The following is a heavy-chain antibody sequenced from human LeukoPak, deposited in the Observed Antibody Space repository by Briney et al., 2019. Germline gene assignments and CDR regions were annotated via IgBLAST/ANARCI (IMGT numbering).Heavy chain of an antibody. CDR2: INYSGSA. V-gene: IGHV4-59*01. CDR1: GGSISNYY. Sequence: SETLSLTCTVSGGSISNYYWSWIRQPPGKGLEWIAYINYSGSANYNPSLKSRVTISVDTSKNQFSLKLSSVTAADTAVYYCARDRRRSGFDYWGQGTLVTVSS. CDR3: ARDRRRSGFDY. J-gene: IGHJ4*02.